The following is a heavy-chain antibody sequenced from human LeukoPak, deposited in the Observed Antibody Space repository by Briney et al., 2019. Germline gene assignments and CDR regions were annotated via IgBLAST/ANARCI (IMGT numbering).Heavy chain of an antibody. Sequence: ASVKVSCKASGGTFSSYAISWVRQAPGQGLEWMGGIIPIFGTANYAQKFQGRVTITADESTSTAYMELSSLRSEDTAVYYCATDIDYYGSGTYYKRGWGQGTLVTVSS. J-gene: IGHJ4*02. CDR3: ATDIDYYGSGTYYKRG. V-gene: IGHV1-69*13. CDR2: IIPIFGTA. D-gene: IGHD3-10*01. CDR1: GGTFSSYA.